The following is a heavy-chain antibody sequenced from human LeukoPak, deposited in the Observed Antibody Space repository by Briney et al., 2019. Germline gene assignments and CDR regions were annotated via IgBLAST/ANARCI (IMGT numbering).Heavy chain of an antibody. D-gene: IGHD3-3*01. V-gene: IGHV1-18*01. J-gene: IGHJ5*02. CDR2: ISAYNGNT. Sequence: ASVKVSCKASGYTFTSYGISWVRQAPGQGLEWMGWISAYNGNTNYAQKLQGRVTMTTDTSTSTAYMELRSLRSDDTAVYYCARDPYDFWSGYSVESPNWFDPWGQGTLVTVSS. CDR3: ARDPYDFWSGYSVESPNWFDP. CDR1: GYTFTSYG.